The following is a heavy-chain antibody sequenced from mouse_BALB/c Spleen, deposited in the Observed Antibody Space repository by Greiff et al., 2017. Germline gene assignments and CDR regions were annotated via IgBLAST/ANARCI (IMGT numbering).Heavy chain of an antibody. CDR2: ISYSGST. CDR3: ARRMIYDGYYYAMDY. Sequence: VQLKESGPSLVKPSQTLSLTCSVTGDSITSGYWNWIRKFPGNKLEYMGYISYSGSTYYNPSLKSRISITRDTSKNQYYLQLNSVTTEDTATYYCARRMIYDGYYYAMDYWGQGTSVTVSS. D-gene: IGHD2-3*01. V-gene: IGHV3-8*02. J-gene: IGHJ4*01. CDR1: GDSITSGY.